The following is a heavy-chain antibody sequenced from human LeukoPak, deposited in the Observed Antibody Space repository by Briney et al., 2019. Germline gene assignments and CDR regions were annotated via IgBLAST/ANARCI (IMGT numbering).Heavy chain of an antibody. CDR2: IYYSGST. J-gene: IGHJ4*02. CDR1: GGSVSSGSYY. V-gene: IGHV4-61*01. D-gene: IGHD6-6*01. Sequence: SETLSLTCTVSGGSVSSGSYYWSWIRQPPGKGLEWIGYIYYSGSTYYNPSLKSRVTISVDRSKNQFSLKLSSVTAADTAVYYCARAAARPYCFDYWGQGTLVTVSS. CDR3: ARAAARPYCFDY.